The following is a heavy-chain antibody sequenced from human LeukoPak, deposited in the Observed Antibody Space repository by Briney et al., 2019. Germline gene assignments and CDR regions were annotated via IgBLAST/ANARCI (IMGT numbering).Heavy chain of an antibody. Sequence: SQTLSLTCALSGDVVSSNSAAWHWIRQSPSRGLEWLGRTYYRSKWYNDYAVSVKSRITINPDTSKNQFSLQLNSVTPEDTAVYYCAKVVGVTIDVWGQGTLVTVSS. CDR2: TYYRSKWYN. D-gene: IGHD1-26*01. CDR3: AKVVGVTIDV. J-gene: IGHJ4*02. CDR1: GDVVSSNSAA. V-gene: IGHV6-1*01.